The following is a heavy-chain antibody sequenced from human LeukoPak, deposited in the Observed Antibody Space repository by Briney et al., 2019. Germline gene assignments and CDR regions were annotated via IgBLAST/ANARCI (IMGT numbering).Heavy chain of an antibody. V-gene: IGHV4-34*01. J-gene: IGHJ4*02. CDR1: GGSFSGYY. D-gene: IGHD2-15*01. CDR2: INHSGST. Sequence: PSETLSLTCAVYGGSFSGYYWSWIRQPPGKGLEWIGEINHSGSTNYNPSLKSRVTISVDTSKNQFSLKLSSVTAADTAVYYCARGGRDIVVVVAATASPFDYWGQGTLVTVSS. CDR3: ARGGRDIVVVVAATASPFDY.